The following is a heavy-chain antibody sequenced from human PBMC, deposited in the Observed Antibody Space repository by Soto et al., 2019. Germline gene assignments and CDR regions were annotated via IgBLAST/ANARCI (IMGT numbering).Heavy chain of an antibody. CDR2: ISSSGSPI. D-gene: IGHD2-2*01. Sequence: ASGFSFRKYSMSWVRQAQGKVLDLISYISSSGSPIHYADSVKGRFSIYRDNHKKSLFLQMNSLRAEDTAVYYCVREATCSSALCQFDYSGRKTLVTVSS. CDR3: VREATCSSALCQFDY. V-gene: IGHV3-11*04. J-gene: IGHJ4*02. CDR1: GFSFRKYS.